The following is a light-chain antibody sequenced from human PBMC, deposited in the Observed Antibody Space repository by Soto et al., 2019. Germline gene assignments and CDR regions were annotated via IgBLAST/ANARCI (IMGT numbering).Light chain of an antibody. Sequence: EIVLTQSPGTLSLSPGERATLSCRASQSVSNNYLAWYQQKPGQAPRLLIYAASIRATDFPARFSGSGSGTEFTLTISGLQSDDFAVYYCQQYNNWPPITFGQGTRLEIK. V-gene: IGKV3-15*01. CDR1: QSVSNN. CDR3: QQYNNWPPIT. J-gene: IGKJ5*01. CDR2: AAS.